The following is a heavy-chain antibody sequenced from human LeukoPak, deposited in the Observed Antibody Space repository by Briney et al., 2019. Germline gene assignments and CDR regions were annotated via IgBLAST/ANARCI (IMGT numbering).Heavy chain of an antibody. CDR2: IYSAGST. D-gene: IGHD3-9*01. CDR1: GFNFNRYY. Sequence: GGSLRLSCAASGFNFNRYYMGWVRQAPGKGLHWVSLIYSAGSTYYADSVQGRFTISRDDSKNTVHLQMDSLRAEDTAVYFCARVFRYSYFDNWGQGTLVTVSS. CDR3: ARVFRYSYFDN. J-gene: IGHJ4*02. V-gene: IGHV3-53*01.